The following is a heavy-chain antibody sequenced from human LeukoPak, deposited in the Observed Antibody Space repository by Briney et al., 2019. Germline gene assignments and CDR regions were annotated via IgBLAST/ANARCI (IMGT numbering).Heavy chain of an antibody. J-gene: IGHJ5*02. Sequence: SETLSLTCSVSGGSISSFYWSWIRQPPGKGLEWIGYTFYSGSTNYNPSLKSRVTISVDTSKNQFSLNLSSVTAADTAVYYCARSSSWPSNWFDPWGQGTLVTVSS. D-gene: IGHD6-13*01. V-gene: IGHV4-59*01. CDR3: ARSSSWPSNWFDP. CDR2: TFYSGST. CDR1: GGSISSFY.